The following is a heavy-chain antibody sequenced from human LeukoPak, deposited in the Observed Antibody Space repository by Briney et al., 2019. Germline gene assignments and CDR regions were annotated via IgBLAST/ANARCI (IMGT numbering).Heavy chain of an antibody. D-gene: IGHD6-19*01. V-gene: IGHV3-30*02. Sequence: GGSLRLSCAASGFTFSSYGMHWVRQAPGKGLEWVAFIRYDGSNKYYADSVKGRFTISRDNSKNTLYLQMNSLRAEDTAVYYCAKVGGYSSGWYLSYYYYYYMDVWGKGTTVTISS. CDR3: AKVGGYSSGWYLSYYYYYYMDV. J-gene: IGHJ6*03. CDR1: GFTFSSYG. CDR2: IRYDGSNK.